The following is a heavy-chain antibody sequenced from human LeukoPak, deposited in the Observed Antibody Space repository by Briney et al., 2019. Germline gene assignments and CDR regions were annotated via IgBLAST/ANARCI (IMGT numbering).Heavy chain of an antibody. CDR2: IYYSGST. CDR1: GGSISSYY. V-gene: IGHV4-59*01. J-gene: IGHJ4*02. D-gene: IGHD6-19*01. Sequence: SETLSLTCTVSGGSISSYYWSWIRQPPGKGLEWIGYIYYSGSTNYNPSLKSRVTMSVDTSKNQFSLKVSSVTAADTAVYYCARDSGPRFDYWGQGTLVTVSS. CDR3: ARDSGPRFDY.